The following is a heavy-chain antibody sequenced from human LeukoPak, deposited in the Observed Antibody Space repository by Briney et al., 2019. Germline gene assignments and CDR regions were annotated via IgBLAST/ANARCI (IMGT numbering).Heavy chain of an antibody. CDR1: GYTFTDYY. CDR3: AREPITMIRGVYHLDY. Sequence: ASVKVSCKASGYTFTDYYIHWVRHAPGQGVVCVGWHNPNIATTNYAQNFQGRVTMTRDASMSTAYMEVSRLRSDDTAMYYCAREPITMIRGVYHLDYWGQGTLVTVSS. J-gene: IGHJ4*02. CDR2: HNPNIATT. V-gene: IGHV1-2*02. D-gene: IGHD3-10*01.